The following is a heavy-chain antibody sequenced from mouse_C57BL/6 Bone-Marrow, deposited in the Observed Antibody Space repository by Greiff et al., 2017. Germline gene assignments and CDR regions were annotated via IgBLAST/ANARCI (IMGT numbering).Heavy chain of an antibody. CDR2: IDPSGGYT. V-gene: IGHV1-50*01. D-gene: IGHD1-1*01. CDR1: GYTFTSYW. J-gene: IGHJ1*03. Sequence: QVQLQQSGAELVKPGASVKLSCKASGYTFTSYWMQWVKQRPGQGLEWIGEIDPSGGYTNYNQKFKGKATLTVDTSSSTAYMQLSSLTSEDSAVYYCAREGITTVVAPLDFDVWGTGTTVTVSS. CDR3: AREGITTVVAPLDFDV.